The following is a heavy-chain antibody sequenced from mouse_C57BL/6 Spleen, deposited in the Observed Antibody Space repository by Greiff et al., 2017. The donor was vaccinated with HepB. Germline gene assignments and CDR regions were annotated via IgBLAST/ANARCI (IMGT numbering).Heavy chain of an antibody. CDR2: IYPGSGNT. D-gene: IGHD1-1*01. V-gene: IGHV1-76*01. CDR3: ARDDDGSSYYAMDY. Sequence: QVQLQQSGAELVRPGASVKLSCKASGYTFTDYYINWVKQRPGQGLEWIARIYPGSGNTYYNEKFKGKATLTAEKSSSTAYMQLSSLTTEDSAVYCCARDDDGSSYYAMDYWGQGTSVTVSS. J-gene: IGHJ4*01. CDR1: GYTFTDYY.